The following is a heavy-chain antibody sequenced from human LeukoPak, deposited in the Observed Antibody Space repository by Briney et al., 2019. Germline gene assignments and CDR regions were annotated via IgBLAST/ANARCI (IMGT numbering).Heavy chain of an antibody. V-gene: IGHV5-51*01. Sequence: TGESLKISCKGSGYSFTSYWIGWVRQMPGKGLEWMGIIYPGDSDTRYSPSFQGQVTTSADKSISTAYLQWSSLKASDTAMYYCARLEQGVVPAAKYYYYYGMDVWGQGTTVTVSS. J-gene: IGHJ6*02. CDR2: IYPGDSDT. CDR3: ARLEQGVVPAAKYYYYYGMDV. D-gene: IGHD2-2*01. CDR1: GYSFTSYW.